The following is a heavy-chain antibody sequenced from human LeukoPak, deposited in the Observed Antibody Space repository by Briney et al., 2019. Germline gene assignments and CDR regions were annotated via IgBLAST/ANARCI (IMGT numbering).Heavy chain of an antibody. CDR3: ARSSYSCSSSV. D-gene: IGHD6-6*01. CDR2: INSDGSEG. Sequence: PGGSLRLSCAVSGFTFSGFWMSWYRQAPGKGLEWVASINSDGSEGYYADVVKGRFTISRDNAKNSLYLQINSLRAEDTAVYYCARSSYSCSSSVWGQGTMVTVSS. CDR1: GFTFSGFW. V-gene: IGHV3-7*03. J-gene: IGHJ3*01.